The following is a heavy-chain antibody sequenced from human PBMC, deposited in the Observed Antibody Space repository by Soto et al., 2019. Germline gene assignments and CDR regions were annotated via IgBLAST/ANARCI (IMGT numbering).Heavy chain of an antibody. CDR1: GFTFSSYG. Sequence: GGSLRLSCAASGFTFSSYGMHWVRQAPGKGLEWVAVISYDGSNKYYADSVKGRFTISRDNSKNTLYLQMNSLRAEDTAVYYCATRYFDRTPLDYWGQGTLVTVSS. D-gene: IGHD3-9*01. CDR3: ATRYFDRTPLDY. J-gene: IGHJ4*02. CDR2: ISYDGSNK. V-gene: IGHV3-30*03.